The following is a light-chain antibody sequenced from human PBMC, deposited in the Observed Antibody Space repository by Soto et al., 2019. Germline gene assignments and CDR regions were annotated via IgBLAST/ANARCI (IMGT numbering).Light chain of an antibody. Sequence: EIVLTQSPGTLSLSTGEKATLSCRASESVSSYLAWYQQKPGQAPRLLIYDASKRATGIPARFSGSGAGTEFILTISSLEPDDFAVYYCQQRRDWHPFSFGQGTKLEMK. CDR3: QQRRDWHPFS. CDR1: ESVSSY. V-gene: IGKV3-11*01. CDR2: DAS. J-gene: IGKJ2*01.